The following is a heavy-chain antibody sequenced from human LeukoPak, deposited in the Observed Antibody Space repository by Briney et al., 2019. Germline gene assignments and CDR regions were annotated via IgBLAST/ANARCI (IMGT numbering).Heavy chain of an antibody. D-gene: IGHD2-21*01. V-gene: IGHV3-23*01. CDR2: VSASGGRT. J-gene: IGHJ4*02. CDR3: AKPGTEDRYNIYFDH. CDR1: GFTFSSNA. Sequence: PGGSLRLSCAASGFTFSSNAMSWVRQAPGKGLEWVSLVSASGGRTYHAGSVKGRFTISRDNSRNTLYLQMDSLRAEDTAVYYCAKPGTEDRYNIYFDHWGQGALVTVSS.